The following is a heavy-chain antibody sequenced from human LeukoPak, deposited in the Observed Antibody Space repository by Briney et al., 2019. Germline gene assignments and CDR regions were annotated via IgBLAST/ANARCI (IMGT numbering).Heavy chain of an antibody. D-gene: IGHD1-1*01. J-gene: IGHJ4*02. V-gene: IGHV4-39*01. Sequence: SETLSLTCTVSGGSITSSSHYWGWIRQPPGKGLEWIGTIYYSGSTFYNPSLKSRVTISVDTSSNQFSLKLSSVTAADTAVYYCARHVVVGHDYNWDDFWGQGTQVTVSS. CDR2: IYYSGST. CDR3: ARHVVVGHDYNWDDF. CDR1: GGSITSSSHY.